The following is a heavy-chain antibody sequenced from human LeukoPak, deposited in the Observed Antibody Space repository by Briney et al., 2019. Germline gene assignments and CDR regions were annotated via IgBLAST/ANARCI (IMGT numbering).Heavy chain of an antibody. Sequence: GASVKVSCKASGGTFSSHAISWVRQAPGQGLEWMGGIIPIFGTANYAQKFQGRVTITADKSTSTAYMELSSLRSDDTAVYYCARTPSTSETAAGSFDYWGQGTLVTASS. D-gene: IGHD6-13*01. CDR3: ARTPSTSETAAGSFDY. V-gene: IGHV1-69*06. J-gene: IGHJ4*02. CDR1: GGTFSSHA. CDR2: IIPIFGTA.